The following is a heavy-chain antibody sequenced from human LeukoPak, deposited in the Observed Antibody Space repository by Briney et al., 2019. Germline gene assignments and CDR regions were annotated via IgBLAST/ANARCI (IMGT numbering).Heavy chain of an antibody. D-gene: IGHD4-11*01. Sequence: SETLSLTCTVSGGSISSYYWSWIRQPPGKGLEWIGEINHSGSTNYNPSLKSRVTISVDTSKNQFSLKLSSVTAADTAVYYCARGVTTGGHNYWGQGTLVTVSS. CDR3: ARGVTTGGHNY. CDR2: INHSGST. V-gene: IGHV4-34*01. J-gene: IGHJ4*02. CDR1: GGSISSYY.